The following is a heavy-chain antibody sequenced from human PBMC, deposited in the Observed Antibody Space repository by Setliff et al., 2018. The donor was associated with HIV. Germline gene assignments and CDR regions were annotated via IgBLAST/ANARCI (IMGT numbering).Heavy chain of an antibody. CDR3: ATFADGPDS. CDR1: GFTFSAHG. J-gene: IGHJ4*02. Sequence: GGSLRLSCAASGFTFSAHGMHWVRQAPGKGLEWVAFINYDGREKYYVGSVKGRFTISRDNAKRSLYLQMNRLKTDDTAFYYCATFADGPDSWGQGTLVTVSS. V-gene: IGHV3-30*02. D-gene: IGHD3-3*01. CDR2: INYDGREK.